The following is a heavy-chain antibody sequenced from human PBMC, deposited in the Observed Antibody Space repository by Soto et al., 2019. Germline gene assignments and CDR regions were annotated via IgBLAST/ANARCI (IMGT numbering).Heavy chain of an antibody. CDR2: ISGSGGST. Sequence: EVQLLESGGGLVQPGGSLRLSCAASGFTFSSYAMSWVRQAPGKGLEWVSAISGSGGSTYYADSVKGRFTISRDNSKNTLYLQMNSLRAEDTAVYYCAKGEGFGELLPYYYYYMDVWGKGTTVTVSS. CDR3: AKGEGFGELLPYYYYYMDV. J-gene: IGHJ6*03. V-gene: IGHV3-23*01. CDR1: GFTFSSYA. D-gene: IGHD3-10*01.